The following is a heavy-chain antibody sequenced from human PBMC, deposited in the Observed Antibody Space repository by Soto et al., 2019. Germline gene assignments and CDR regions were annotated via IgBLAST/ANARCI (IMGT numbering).Heavy chain of an antibody. Sequence: QVHLVQSGAEVRKPGASVKVSCKGSGYTFTSYGIAWVRQAPGQGLEWMGWISAHNDKTNYAQKVQGRVTMTRDTYTSTAYMELRNLRSDDTAVYYCARGRYGDYWGQGALVTVSS. CDR1: GYTFTSYG. J-gene: IGHJ4*02. V-gene: IGHV1-18*01. CDR2: ISAHNDKT. CDR3: ARGRYGDY. D-gene: IGHD1-1*01.